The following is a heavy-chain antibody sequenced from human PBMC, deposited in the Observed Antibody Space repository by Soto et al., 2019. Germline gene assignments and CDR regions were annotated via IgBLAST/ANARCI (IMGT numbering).Heavy chain of an antibody. D-gene: IGHD5-12*01. CDR3: ARESLLRRDGYNYAFDY. Sequence: SETLSLTCTVPGGSISSYYWSWIRQPPGKGLEWIGYIYYSGSTNYNPSLKSRVTISVDTSKNQFSLKLSSVTAADTAVYYCARESLLRRDGYNYAFDYWGQGTLVTVSS. J-gene: IGHJ4*02. V-gene: IGHV4-59*01. CDR1: GGSISSYY. CDR2: IYYSGST.